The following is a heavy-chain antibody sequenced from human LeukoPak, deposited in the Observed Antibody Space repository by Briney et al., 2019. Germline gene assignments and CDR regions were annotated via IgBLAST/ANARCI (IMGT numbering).Heavy chain of an antibody. J-gene: IGHJ5*02. CDR2: IYWNGDK. Sequence: SGPTLVKPTQTLTLTCTFSGFSLSTRGVSVGWIRQPPGKALEWLALIYWNGDKRYSPSLRSRLTITKDTSKNQVVLTMTNMDPVDTATYYCARRDGWFDPWGQGTLVTVSS. CDR3: ARRDGWFDP. CDR1: GFSLSTRGVS. V-gene: IGHV2-5*01.